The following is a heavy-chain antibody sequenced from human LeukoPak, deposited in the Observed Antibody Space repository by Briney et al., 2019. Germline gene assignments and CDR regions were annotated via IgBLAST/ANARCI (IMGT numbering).Heavy chain of an antibody. J-gene: IGHJ5*02. CDR2: IKQDESEK. V-gene: IGHV3-7*01. CDR3: VRIPNNAGFPNWFDP. D-gene: IGHD2-8*01. CDR1: GFTFSSYW. Sequence: GGSLRLSCAASGFTFSSYWMSWVRQAPGKGLEWVANIKQDESEKYYVDSVKGRFTISRDNAKNSLYLQMNSLRVEDTAVYYCVRIPNNAGFPNWFDPWGQGTLVIVSS.